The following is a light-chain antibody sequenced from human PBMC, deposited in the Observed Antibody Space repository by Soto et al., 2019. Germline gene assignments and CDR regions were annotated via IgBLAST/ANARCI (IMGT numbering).Light chain of an antibody. CDR3: QQYNDWPLT. CDR2: GAS. J-gene: IGKJ4*01. V-gene: IGKV3-15*01. Sequence: EIVLTQSPGTLSLSPGERATLSCRASQSVSNNYLAWYQQKPGQAPRLLIYGASTRATGIPGRFSGGGSGTEFTLTISSLQSADFAVYYCQQYNDWPLTFGGGTKVDIK. CDR1: QSVSNN.